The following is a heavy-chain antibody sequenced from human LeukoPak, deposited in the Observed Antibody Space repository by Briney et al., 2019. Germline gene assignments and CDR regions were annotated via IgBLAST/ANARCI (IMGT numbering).Heavy chain of an antibody. V-gene: IGHV4-34*01. D-gene: IGHD4-23*01. Sequence: SETLSLTCAVSGGSFSGYYWSWIRQPPGKGLEWIGEINHSGSTNYNPSLKSRVTISVDTSKNQFSLKLSSVPAADTAVYYCARGRRRYGGNYYYGMDVWGQGTTVTVSS. J-gene: IGHJ6*02. CDR2: INHSGST. CDR1: GGSFSGYY. CDR3: ARGRRRYGGNYYYGMDV.